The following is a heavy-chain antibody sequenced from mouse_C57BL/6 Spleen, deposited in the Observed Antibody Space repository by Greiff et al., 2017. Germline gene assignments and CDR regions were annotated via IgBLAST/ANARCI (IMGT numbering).Heavy chain of an antibody. J-gene: IGHJ4*01. V-gene: IGHV1-81*01. Sequence: VQGVESGAELARPGASVKLSCKASGYTFTRYGISWVKQRPGQGLEWIGEIYPRNGNTNYNEKFKGKATLTVDKSSSTAYMELRSLTSEDSAVYFCARVECNYAMDYWGQGTAVTVSS. CDR1: GYTFTRYG. CDR3: ARVECNYAMDY. CDR2: IYPRNGNT.